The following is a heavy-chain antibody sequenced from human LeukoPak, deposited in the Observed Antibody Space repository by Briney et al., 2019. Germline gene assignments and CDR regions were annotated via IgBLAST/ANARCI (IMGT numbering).Heavy chain of an antibody. J-gene: IGHJ4*02. V-gene: IGHV3-7*04. CDR2: IKQDGGEK. CDR3: ARAPIIVVPARRPTYLDY. D-gene: IGHD2-2*01. Sequence: GGSLRLSCAASGFTFSSYWMSWVRQAPGKGLEWVANIKQDGGEKYYVDPVKGRFTISRDNAKNSLYLQMNSLGAEDTAVYYCARAPIIVVPARRPTYLDYWGPGTLVAVSS. CDR1: GFTFSSYW.